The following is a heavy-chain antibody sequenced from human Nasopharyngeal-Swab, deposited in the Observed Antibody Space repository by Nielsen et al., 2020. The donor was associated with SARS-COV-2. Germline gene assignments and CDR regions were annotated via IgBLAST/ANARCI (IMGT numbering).Heavy chain of an antibody. J-gene: IGHJ3*02. D-gene: IGHD5-12*01. Sequence: GESLKISCAASGFTFSSYAMHWVRQAPGKGLEWVAVISYDGSNKYYADSVKGRFTISRDNSKNTLYLQTNSLRAEDMAVYYCARDPDVDIVATDAFDIWGQGTMVTVSS. CDR2: ISYDGSNK. V-gene: IGHV3-30-3*01. CDR3: ARDPDVDIVATDAFDI. CDR1: GFTFSSYA.